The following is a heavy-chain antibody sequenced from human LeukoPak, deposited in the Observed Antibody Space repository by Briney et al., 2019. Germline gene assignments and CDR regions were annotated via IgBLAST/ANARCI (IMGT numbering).Heavy chain of an antibody. J-gene: IGHJ4*02. CDR2: ISGSGGST. D-gene: IGHD3-10*01. CDR3: ARGDENYYGSGTYSPYDY. CDR1: GFTFSTYG. Sequence: GGSLRLSCAASGFTFSTYGMSWVRQAPGKGLEWVSAISGSGGSTYYADSVKGRFTISRDNSKNTLYLQMNSLRGEDTAVYYCARGDENYYGSGTYSPYDYWGQGTLVTVSS. V-gene: IGHV3-23*01.